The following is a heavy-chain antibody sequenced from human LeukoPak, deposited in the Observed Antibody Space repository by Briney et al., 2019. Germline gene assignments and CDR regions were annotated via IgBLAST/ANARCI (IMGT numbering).Heavy chain of an antibody. CDR1: GFTFSSYG. V-gene: IGHV3-30*18. Sequence: GRSLRLSCAASGFTFSSYGMHWVRQAPGKGLEWVAVISYDGSNKYYADSVKGRFTISRDNSKNTLYLQMNSLRAEDTAVYYCAKSWDSSGYSLTFYYWGQGTLVTVSS. CDR3: AKSWDSSGYSLTFYY. D-gene: IGHD3-22*01. J-gene: IGHJ4*02. CDR2: ISYDGSNK.